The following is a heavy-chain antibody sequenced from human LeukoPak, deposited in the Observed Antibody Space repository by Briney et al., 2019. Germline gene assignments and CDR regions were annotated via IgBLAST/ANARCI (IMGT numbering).Heavy chain of an antibody. D-gene: IGHD3-10*01. Sequence: PGGSLRLSCAASGFTFSTYSMKWVRQAPGKGLEWVSYISSSSGTTYYADSVKGRFTISRDNAKNSLYLQMNGLRDEDTAVYYCARDQSDYYGSGSYSEGSYWGQGTLVTVSS. V-gene: IGHV3-48*02. CDR3: ARDQSDYYGSGSYSEGSY. J-gene: IGHJ4*02. CDR1: GFTFSTYS. CDR2: ISSSSGTT.